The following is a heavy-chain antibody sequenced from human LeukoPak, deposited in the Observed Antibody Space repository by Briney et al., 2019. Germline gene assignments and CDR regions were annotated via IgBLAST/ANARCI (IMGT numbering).Heavy chain of an antibody. Sequence: GGSLRLSCAVSGFTLSTYWMSWVRQTQRKGLEWVACIKEDGSEKYYVNSVKGRFTISRDNVKNSIYLQMNSLRGEDTAVYYCVRDGRWALVGDYWGQGTLVTVSS. D-gene: IGHD4-23*01. J-gene: IGHJ4*02. V-gene: IGHV3-7*01. CDR3: VRDGRWALVGDY. CDR1: GFTLSTYW. CDR2: IKEDGSEK.